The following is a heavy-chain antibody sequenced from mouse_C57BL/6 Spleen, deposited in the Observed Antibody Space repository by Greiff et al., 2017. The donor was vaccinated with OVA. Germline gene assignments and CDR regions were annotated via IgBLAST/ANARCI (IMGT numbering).Heavy chain of an antibody. CDR2: INPNNGGT. J-gene: IGHJ3*01. D-gene: IGHD3-2*02. Sequence: EVQLQQSGPELVKPGASVKISCKASGYTFTDYYMNWVKQSHGKSLEWSGDINPNNGGTSYNQKFKGKATFTVDKSSSTAYMELRSLTSEDSAVYYCAREAAQAIFAYWGQGTLVTVSA. V-gene: IGHV1-26*01. CDR1: GYTFTDYY. CDR3: AREAAQAIFAY.